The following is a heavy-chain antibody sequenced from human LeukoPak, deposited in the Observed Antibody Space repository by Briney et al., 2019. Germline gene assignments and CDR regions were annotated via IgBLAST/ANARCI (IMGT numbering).Heavy chain of an antibody. Sequence: PGGSLRLSCAASGFTFSSYSMDWVRQAPGKGLEWVSSISSSSNNIYYADSVKGRFTISRDNGKNSLYLLMNSLRAEDPAVYYCVYGGGYSHDWGEGSLATV. D-gene: IGHD4-23*01. J-gene: IGHJ1*01. CDR3: VYGGGYSHD. CDR2: ISSSSNNI. V-gene: IGHV3-21*01. CDR1: GFTFSSYS.